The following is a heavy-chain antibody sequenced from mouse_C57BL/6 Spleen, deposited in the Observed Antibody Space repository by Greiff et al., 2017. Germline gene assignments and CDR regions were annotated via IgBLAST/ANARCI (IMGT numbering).Heavy chain of an antibody. CDR2: IHPNSGST. CDR1: GYTFTSYW. D-gene: IGHD4-1*01. Sequence: QVQLQQPGAELVKPGASVKLSCKASGYTFTSYWMHWVKQRPGQGLEWIGMIHPNSGSTNYNEKFKSKATLTVDKSSNTVYMQLRRLTSEDSVVYYCASGNPWYAMDYWGQGTSVTVSS. CDR3: ASGNPWYAMDY. J-gene: IGHJ4*01. V-gene: IGHV1-64*01.